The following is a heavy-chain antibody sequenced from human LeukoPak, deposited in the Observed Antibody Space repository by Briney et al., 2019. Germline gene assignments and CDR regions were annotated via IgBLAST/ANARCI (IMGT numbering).Heavy chain of an antibody. J-gene: IGHJ4*02. CDR1: GFTFSSYA. Sequence: GGSLRLSCAASGFTFSSYAMHWVRQAPGKGLEWVAVISYDGSNKYYADSVKGRFTISRDNSKNTLYLQMNSLRAEDTAVYYCARDKYYYDSSGYFGYWGQGTLVIVS. D-gene: IGHD3-22*01. CDR2: ISYDGSNK. V-gene: IGHV3-30*01. CDR3: ARDKYYYDSSGYFGY.